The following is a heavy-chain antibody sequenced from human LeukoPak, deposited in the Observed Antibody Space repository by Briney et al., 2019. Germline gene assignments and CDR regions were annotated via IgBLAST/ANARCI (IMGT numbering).Heavy chain of an antibody. V-gene: IGHV4-4*01. CDR2: IYHSGST. Sequence: SGTLSLTCAVSGGSISSSNWWSWVRQPPGKGLEWIGEIYHSGSTNYNPSLKSRVTISVDKSKNQFSLKLSSVTAADTAVYCCARVLNRGSWYGSYYFDYWGQGTLVTDSS. D-gene: IGHD2-15*01. J-gene: IGHJ4*02. CDR1: GGSISSSNW. CDR3: ARVLNRGSWYGSYYFDY.